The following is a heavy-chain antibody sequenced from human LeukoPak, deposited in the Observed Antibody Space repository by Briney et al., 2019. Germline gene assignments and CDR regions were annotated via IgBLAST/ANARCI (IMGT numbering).Heavy chain of an antibody. Sequence: SETLSLTCTVSGGSISSYYWSWIRQPPGKGLEWIGYIYYSGSTNYNPSLKSRVTISVDTSKNQFSLKLSSVTAEDTAVYYCAKDIYGDHTFDYWGQGTLVTVSS. CDR1: GGSISSYY. CDR3: AKDIYGDHTFDY. D-gene: IGHD4-17*01. CDR2: IYYSGST. V-gene: IGHV4-59*01. J-gene: IGHJ4*02.